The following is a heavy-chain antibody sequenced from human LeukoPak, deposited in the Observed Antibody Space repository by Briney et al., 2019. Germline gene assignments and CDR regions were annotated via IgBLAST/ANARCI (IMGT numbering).Heavy chain of an antibody. J-gene: IGHJ6*04. Sequence: GGSLRLSCAASGLTFSDYWMYWVRQAPGKGLEWVANIKHDGSEKYYVDSVKGRFSISRDNAKNSLYLQMNSLRVEDTAVYYCATDRGLRWGKGTTVTVSS. CDR3: ATDRGLR. CDR2: IKHDGSEK. CDR1: GLTFSDYW. V-gene: IGHV3-7*03. D-gene: IGHD2-15*01.